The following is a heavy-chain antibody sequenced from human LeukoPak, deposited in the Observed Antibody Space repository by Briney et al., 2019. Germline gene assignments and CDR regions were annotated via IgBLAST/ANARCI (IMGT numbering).Heavy chain of an antibody. D-gene: IGHD4-17*01. CDR3: AKDQRSGDYALDY. V-gene: IGHV3-23*01. CDR1: GFTCSIYA. J-gene: IGHJ4*02. CDR2: ISGSGGST. Sequence: PGGSLRLSCAASGFTCSIYAMIGVRQAPGKGVEGVSAISGSGGSTYYADSVKGRFTISRDNSKNTLYLQMNSLRAEDTAVYYCAKDQRSGDYALDYWGQGTLVTVSS.